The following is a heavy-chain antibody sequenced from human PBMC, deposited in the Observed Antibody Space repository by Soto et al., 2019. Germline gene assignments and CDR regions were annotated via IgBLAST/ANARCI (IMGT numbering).Heavy chain of an antibody. CDR3: ARRLKQWLVNWFDP. CDR2: MNPNSGNT. Sequence: ASVQVSCKASGYTFTSYDINWVRQATGQGLEWMGWMNPNSGNTGYAQKFQGRVTMTRNTSISTAYMELSSLRSEDTAVYYCARRLKQWLVNWFDPWGQGTLVTVSS. D-gene: IGHD6-19*01. CDR1: GYTFTSYD. J-gene: IGHJ5*02. V-gene: IGHV1-8*01.